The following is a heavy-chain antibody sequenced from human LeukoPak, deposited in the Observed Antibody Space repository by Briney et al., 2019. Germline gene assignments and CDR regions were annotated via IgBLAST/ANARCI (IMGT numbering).Heavy chain of an antibody. CDR2: IRSKAHGGTT. D-gene: IGHD3-22*01. CDR3: TTLTMILVHPDY. V-gene: IGHV3-49*03. CDR1: GFTFGDYA. Sequence: PGGSLRLSCTASGFTFGDYAMSWFLQAPGKGLEWVGFIRSKAHGGTTDYAAPLKGRFTISRDDSKSTLYLQMNSLNTEDTAIYYCTTLTMILVHPDYWGQGILVTVSS. J-gene: IGHJ4*02.